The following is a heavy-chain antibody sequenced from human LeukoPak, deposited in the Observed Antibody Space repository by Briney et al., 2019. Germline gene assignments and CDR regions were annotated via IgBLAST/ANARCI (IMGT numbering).Heavy chain of an antibody. CDR3: ARDISDYYDSSGRGYYFDY. J-gene: IGHJ4*02. CDR2: INAGNGNT. CDR1: GYTFTSYA. D-gene: IGHD3-22*01. Sequence: ASVKVSCKASGYTFTSYAMHWVRQAPGQRLEWMGWINAGNGNTKYSQKFQGRVTITRDTSASTAYMELSSLRSEDTAVYYCARDISDYYDSSGRGYYFDYWGQGTLVTVSS. V-gene: IGHV1-3*01.